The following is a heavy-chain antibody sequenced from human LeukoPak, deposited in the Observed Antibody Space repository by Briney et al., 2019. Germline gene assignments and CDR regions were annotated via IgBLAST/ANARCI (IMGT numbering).Heavy chain of an antibody. V-gene: IGHV3-7*01. CDR3: VRESRPGGAMGLYHNLDY. CDR1: GFTFSDFW. J-gene: IGHJ4*02. Sequence: GGPLRLSCAGSGFTFSDFWMNRVRQTPGKGLEWVANIKEDGTEKNLVDSVKGRFTISRDNTKNLLFLEMNNLRGDDTAIYYCVRESRPGGAMGLYHNLDYWGQGTLVAVSS. D-gene: IGHD1-1*01. CDR2: IKEDGTEK.